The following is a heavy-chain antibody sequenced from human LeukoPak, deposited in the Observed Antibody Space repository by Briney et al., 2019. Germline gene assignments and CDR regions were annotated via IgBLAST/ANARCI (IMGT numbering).Heavy chain of an antibody. CDR2: ISWDGGST. J-gene: IGHJ3*02. D-gene: IGHD3-10*01. Sequence: GGSLRLSCAASGFTFDGYAMHWVRQAPGKGLEWVSLISWDGGSTYYADSVKGRFTISRDNSKNSLYLQMNSLRAEDTALYYCAKGSAGTQNAFDIWGQGTMVTVSS. CDR1: GFTFDGYA. V-gene: IGHV3-43D*03. CDR3: AKGSAGTQNAFDI.